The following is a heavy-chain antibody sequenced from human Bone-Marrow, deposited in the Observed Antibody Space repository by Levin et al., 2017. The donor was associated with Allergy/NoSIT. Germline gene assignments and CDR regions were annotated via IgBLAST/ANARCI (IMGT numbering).Heavy chain of an antibody. CDR2: VYFSGST. CDR3: ARPLGGAGSYYIAY. V-gene: IGHV4-39*01. D-gene: IGHD3-10*01. CDR1: GDSISSSSYF. Sequence: SQTLSLTCTVSGDSISSSSYFWGWIRQPPGKGLEWIGGVYFSGSTFYNPSLKSRVSMSVETSKNQFSLWLTSVTAADTAAYYCARPLGGAGSYYIAYWGQGIQVTVSS. J-gene: IGHJ4*02.